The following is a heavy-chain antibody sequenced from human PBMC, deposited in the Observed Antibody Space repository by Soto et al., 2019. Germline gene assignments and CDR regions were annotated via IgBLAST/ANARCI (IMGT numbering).Heavy chain of an antibody. V-gene: IGHV3-9*01. CDR3: ALAQDRGESTTFIY. CDR1: GFTFDDNA. CDR2: NYWKSDI. Sequence: SLRLSCAVSGFTFDDNAMHWVRKATEKGLGWVSSNYWKSDIGYADSVQGRFTISSDNAENSLYLQMNSQRAAATALYCCALAQDRGESTTFIYWGQGTKVTFSS. J-gene: IGHJ4*02. D-gene: IGHD3-16*01.